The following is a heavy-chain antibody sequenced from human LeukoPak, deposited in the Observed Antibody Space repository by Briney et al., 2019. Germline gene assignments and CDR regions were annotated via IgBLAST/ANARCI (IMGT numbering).Heavy chain of an antibody. J-gene: IGHJ6*02. CDR2: IYYSGST. D-gene: IGHD3-22*01. CDR1: GGSISSSSYY. Sequence: SETLSLTCTVSGGSISSSSYYWGWIRQPPGKGLEWIGSIYYSGSTYYNPSLKSRVTISVDTSKNQFSLKLSSVTAADTAVYYCARDQFLRGYYEPLRVGYYYYYGMDVWGQGTTVTVSS. CDR3: ARDQFLRGYYEPLRVGYYYYYGMDV. V-gene: IGHV4-39*02.